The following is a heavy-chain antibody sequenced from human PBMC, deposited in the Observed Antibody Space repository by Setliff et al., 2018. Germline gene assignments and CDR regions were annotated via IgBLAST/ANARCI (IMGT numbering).Heavy chain of an antibody. CDR2: IRFDGRKQ. Sequence: PGGSLRLSCAASGFNFSSFGMHWVRQTPGKGLGWIGHIRFDGRKQNYADSVTGRFTISRDNSKSTVYLLLNGLTVDDTAMYYCAKFSRYTDSQGEFDFWGQGALVTVSS. CDR1: GFNFSSFG. J-gene: IGHJ4*02. V-gene: IGHV3-30*02. D-gene: IGHD1-20*01. CDR3: AKFSRYTDSQGEFDF.